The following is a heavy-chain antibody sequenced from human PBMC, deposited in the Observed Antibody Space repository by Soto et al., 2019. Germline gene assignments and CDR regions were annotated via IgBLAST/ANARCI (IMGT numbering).Heavy chain of an antibody. D-gene: IGHD3-10*01. J-gene: IGHJ4*02. Sequence: QVQLVQSGAEVKKPGASVKVSCKASGYSFTSYAMHWVRQAPGQRLEWMGWINAGNGNTKYSQKFQGRVTITRDTAASTAYMELSSLRSEDTAVYYCARNDLWGYFDYWGQGTLVTVSS. V-gene: IGHV1-3*01. CDR2: INAGNGNT. CDR3: ARNDLWGYFDY. CDR1: GYSFTSYA.